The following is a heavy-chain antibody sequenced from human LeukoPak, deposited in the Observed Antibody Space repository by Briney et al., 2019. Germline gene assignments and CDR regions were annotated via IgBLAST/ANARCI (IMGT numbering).Heavy chain of an antibody. J-gene: IGHJ4*02. CDR3: VRDRGQFSRRNFDY. V-gene: IGHV3-48*01. Sequence: GGSLRLSRAASGFTFSSYSMNWVRQAPGKGLEWVSYISSSGTTIYYADSVKGRFTISRDNAKNSLYLQMNSLRAEDTAVYYCVRDRGQFSRRNFDYWGQGTLVTVSS. CDR2: ISSSGTTI. D-gene: IGHD3-3*01. CDR1: GFTFSSYS.